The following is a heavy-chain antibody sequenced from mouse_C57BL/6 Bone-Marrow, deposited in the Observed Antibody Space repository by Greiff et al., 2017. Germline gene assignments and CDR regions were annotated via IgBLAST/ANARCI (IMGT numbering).Heavy chain of an antibody. CDR1: GYTFTSYW. Sequence: QVQLQQPGAELVKPGASVKLSCKASGYTFTSYWMHWVKQRPGRGLEWIGRIDPNSGGTKYNEKFKSKATLTVDKPSSTAYMQLSSLTSEDSAVYYCARGFLGNYYGRSPLAYWGQGTLVTVSA. V-gene: IGHV1-72*01. CDR2: IDPNSGGT. CDR3: ARGFLGNYYGRSPLAY. J-gene: IGHJ3*01. D-gene: IGHD1-1*01.